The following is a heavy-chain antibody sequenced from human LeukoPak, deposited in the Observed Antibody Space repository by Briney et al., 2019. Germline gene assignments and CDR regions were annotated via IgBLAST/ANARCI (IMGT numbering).Heavy chain of an antibody. CDR3: ARGGVRDFFYYAMDV. V-gene: IGHV3-53*01. Sequence: GGSLRLSCAASGFTVSSNYMSWVRRAPGKGLEWVSVIYSGGKTFYADSVKGRFTISKDNSKDTLYLQMNSLRAEDTAVYYCARGGVRDFFYYAMDVWGQGTTVTVSS. J-gene: IGHJ6*02. CDR1: GFTVSSNY. CDR2: IYSGGKT. D-gene: IGHD3-10*01.